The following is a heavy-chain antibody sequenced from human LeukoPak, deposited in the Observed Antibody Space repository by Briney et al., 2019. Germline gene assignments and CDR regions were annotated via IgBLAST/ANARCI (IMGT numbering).Heavy chain of an antibody. CDR1: GGSIGSYY. V-gene: IGHV4-59*08. CDR3: AKLDYGDYGRFDP. D-gene: IGHD4-17*01. CDR2: IYYSGST. J-gene: IGHJ5*02. Sequence: SETLSLTCTVSGGSIGSYYWSWIRQPPGKGLEWIGYIYYSGSTNYNPSLKSRVTISVDTSKNQFSLKLSSVTAADTAVYYCAKLDYGDYGRFDPWGQGTLVTVSS.